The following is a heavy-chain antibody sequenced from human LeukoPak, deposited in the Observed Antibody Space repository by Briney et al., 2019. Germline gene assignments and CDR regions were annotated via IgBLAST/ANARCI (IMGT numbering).Heavy chain of an antibody. Sequence: PGGSLRLSCAASGFIVSSSYISWVRQAPGKGLEWVSVIYSDGSTKYADSVKARFTISRDNSKNTVYLQMNSLRVEDTAVYYCARATLDNWGQGTLVTVPS. CDR3: ARATLDN. J-gene: IGHJ4*02. CDR1: GFIVSSSY. CDR2: IYSDGST. V-gene: IGHV3-53*01.